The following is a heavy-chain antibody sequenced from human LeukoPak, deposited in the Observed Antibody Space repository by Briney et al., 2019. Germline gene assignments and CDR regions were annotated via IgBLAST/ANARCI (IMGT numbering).Heavy chain of an antibody. J-gene: IGHJ5*02. CDR2: ISYDGSNK. D-gene: IGHD2-21*02. V-gene: IGHV3-30*18. CDR3: AEDPRLYCGGDCYPNWFDP. CDR1: GFTFSSYG. Sequence: GGSLRLSCAASGFTFSSYGMHWVRQAPGKGLEWVAVISYDGSNKYYADSVKGRFTISRDNSKNTLYLQMNSLRAEDTAVYYCAEDPRLYCGGDCYPNWFDPWGQGTLVTVSS.